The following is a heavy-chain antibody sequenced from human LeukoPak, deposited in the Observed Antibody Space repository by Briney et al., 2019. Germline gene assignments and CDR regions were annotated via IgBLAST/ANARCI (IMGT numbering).Heavy chain of an antibody. CDR1: AGSFTSYA. Sequence: GRAPLISCAASAGSFTSYAMNWVRHAPPQGREWRAVISYDGSNKYYAVSVKGRFTTSRDNSRNALSLQMNSLRAEDTAVYYCAREWARKSGNSGYDYPDSYYYMDVWGKGTTVTASS. V-gene: IGHV3-30*04. CDR3: AREWARKSGNSGYDYPDSYYYMDV. D-gene: IGHD5-12*01. J-gene: IGHJ6*03. CDR2: ISYDGSNK.